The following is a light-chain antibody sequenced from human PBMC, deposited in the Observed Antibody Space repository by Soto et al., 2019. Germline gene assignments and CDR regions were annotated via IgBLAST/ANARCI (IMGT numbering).Light chain of an antibody. CDR2: DVS. CDR1: SSKVGGYNY. Sequence: SARTQPASVSGSPGQSITTSCTGTSSKVGGYNYVSWYQQHTGKAPKLMIYDVSNRPSGVSNRFSGSKSGNTASLTISGLQAEDEADYYCSSYTGSTTLVVFGTGTKVTV. CDR3: SSYTGSTTLVV. V-gene: IGLV2-14*03. J-gene: IGLJ1*01.